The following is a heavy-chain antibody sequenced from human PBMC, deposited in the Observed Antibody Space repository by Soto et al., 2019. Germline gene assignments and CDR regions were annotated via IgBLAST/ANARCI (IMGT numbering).Heavy chain of an antibody. J-gene: IGHJ4*02. CDR1: GYSFTTYW. D-gene: IGHD3-10*01. CDR2: IYPGDSDA. CDR3: ARRITIVRGVSGIDS. Sequence: GESLKISCKGSGYSFTTYWIAWVRQMPGKGLELMGIIYPGDSDARYSPSFQGQVTISVDKSISTAYLQWSSLKASDTAIYYCARRITIVRGVSGIDSWGQGTLVTVSS. V-gene: IGHV5-51*01.